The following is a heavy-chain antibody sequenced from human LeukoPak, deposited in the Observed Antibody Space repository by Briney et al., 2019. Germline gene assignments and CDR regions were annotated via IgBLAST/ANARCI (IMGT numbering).Heavy chain of an antibody. CDR1: GFSFSSFS. D-gene: IGHD5-24*01. Sequence: GGSLRLSCAASGFSFSSFSMNWVRQAPGKGLEWVSYISSSSIYIYYADSLKGRFTISRDNAKNSLYLQMNSLRAEDTAVYYCARGRDGYNLVDAFDIWGQGIMVTVSS. V-gene: IGHV3-21*01. CDR2: ISSSSIYI. J-gene: IGHJ3*02. CDR3: ARGRDGYNLVDAFDI.